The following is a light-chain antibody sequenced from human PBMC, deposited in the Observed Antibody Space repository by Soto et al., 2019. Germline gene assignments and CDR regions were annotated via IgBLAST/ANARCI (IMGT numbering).Light chain of an antibody. CDR2: HAS. CDR3: QEYNAH. CDR1: QSINSW. V-gene: IGKV1-5*01. Sequence: EIQMTQSPSTLSASVGDRVTITCRAGQSINSWLAWYQQRPGKAPKLLIYHASNLKSGVPSRFSASGSGTEFTLTISSLQPDDFATYYCQEYNAHFGRGTRVEIK. J-gene: IGKJ4*01.